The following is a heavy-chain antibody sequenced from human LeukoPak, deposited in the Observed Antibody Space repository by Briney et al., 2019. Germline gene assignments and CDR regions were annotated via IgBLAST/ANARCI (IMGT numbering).Heavy chain of an antibody. Sequence: QARGSLRLSCTASGFAFGDFAMSWVRQAPGKGLEWVAFIRSKSYSGITEHAASVKGRFIISRDDSKSIAYLQMNSLNTDDTAVYYCTRVIRLSGGRYYFDYWGQGTLVTVSS. CDR3: TRVIRLSGGRYYFDY. CDR1: GFAFGDFA. D-gene: IGHD3-9*01. J-gene: IGHJ4*02. CDR2: IRSKSYSGIT. V-gene: IGHV3-49*04.